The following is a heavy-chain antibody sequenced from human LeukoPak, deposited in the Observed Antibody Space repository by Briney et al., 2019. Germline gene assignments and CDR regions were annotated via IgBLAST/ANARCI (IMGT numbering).Heavy chain of an antibody. D-gene: IGHD3-22*01. CDR1: GDTFTSYY. CDR2: INPSGGST. Sequence: GASVKVSCKASGDTFTSYYMHWVRQAPRQGLEWMGIINPSGGSTSYAQKFQGRVAMTRDTSTRTIHMELSSLRSEDTAVYYCARGPYFDPAALFYDWGQGTLVSVSS. V-gene: IGHV1-46*01. CDR3: ARGPYFDPAALFYD. J-gene: IGHJ4*02.